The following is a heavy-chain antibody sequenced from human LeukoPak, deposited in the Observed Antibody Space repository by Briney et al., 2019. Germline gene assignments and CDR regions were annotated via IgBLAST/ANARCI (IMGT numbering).Heavy chain of an antibody. V-gene: IGHV4-4*02. CDR3: ARGSQYSSSPFDY. CDR1: GGSISSNNW. D-gene: IGHD6-6*01. J-gene: IGHJ4*02. CDR2: IYHSGSP. Sequence: SGTLSLTCAVSGGSISSNNWWGWVRQPPGKGLEWIGEIYHSGSPNYNPSLKSRVTISVDKSRNHFSLNLSSVTAADTAVYYCARGSQYSSSPFDYWGQGTLVTVSS.